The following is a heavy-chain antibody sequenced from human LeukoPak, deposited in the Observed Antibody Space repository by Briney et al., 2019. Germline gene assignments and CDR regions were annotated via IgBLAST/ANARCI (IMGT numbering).Heavy chain of an antibody. D-gene: IGHD2-15*01. Sequence: GGSLRLSCAASGFTFDDYAMHWVRQAPGKGLEWVSGISWNSGSIGYADSVKGRFTISRDNAKNSLYLQMNSLRAEDTAVYYCARDEFGYCSGGTCFTFDYWGQGTLVTVSS. CDR2: ISWNSGSI. J-gene: IGHJ4*02. CDR3: ARDEFGYCSGGTCFTFDY. V-gene: IGHV3-9*01. CDR1: GFTFDDYA.